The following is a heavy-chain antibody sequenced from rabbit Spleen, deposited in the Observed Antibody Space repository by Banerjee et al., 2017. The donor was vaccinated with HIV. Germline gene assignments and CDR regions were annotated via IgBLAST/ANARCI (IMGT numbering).Heavy chain of an antibody. Sequence: LEESGGGLVQPEGSLALTCKASGFSFSNRYWICWVRQAPGKGLEWIACIDTGSSGDTYYASWAKGRFTISKTSSTTVTLQMTSLTAADTATYFCARETSSGWGYAGDGYPFNLWGPGTLVTVS. V-gene: IGHV1S45*01. CDR2: IDTGSSGDT. CDR3: ARETSSGWGYAGDGYPFNL. J-gene: IGHJ4*01. D-gene: IGHD4-1*01. CDR1: GFSFSNRYW.